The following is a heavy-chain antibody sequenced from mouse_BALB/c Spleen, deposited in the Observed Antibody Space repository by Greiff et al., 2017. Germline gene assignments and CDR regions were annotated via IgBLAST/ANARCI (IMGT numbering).Heavy chain of an antibody. CDR3: ARGRMDY. J-gene: IGHJ4*01. CDR2: ISSGGST. CDR1: GFTSSSYA. Sequence: EVQLKESGGGLVKPGGSLKLSCAASGFTSSSYAMSWVRQPPEKRLGWVASISSGGSTYYPDSVKGRFTISRDNARNILYLQMSSLRSEDTAMYYCARGRMDYWGQGTSVTVSS. V-gene: IGHV5-6-5*01.